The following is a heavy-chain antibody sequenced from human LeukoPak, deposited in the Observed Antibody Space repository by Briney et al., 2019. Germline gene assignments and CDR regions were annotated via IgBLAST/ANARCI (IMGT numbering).Heavy chain of an antibody. J-gene: IGHJ4*02. V-gene: IGHV3-9*03. CDR3: AKERGWDKAFDY. D-gene: IGHD1-26*01. CDR1: GFTFDDYA. CDR2: ISWNSGSI. Sequence: GGSLRLSCAASGFTFDDYAMHWVRQAPGKGLEWVSGISWNSGSIGYADSVKGRFTISRDNAKNSLYLQMNSLRAEDMALYYCAKERGWDKAFDYWGQGTLVTVSS.